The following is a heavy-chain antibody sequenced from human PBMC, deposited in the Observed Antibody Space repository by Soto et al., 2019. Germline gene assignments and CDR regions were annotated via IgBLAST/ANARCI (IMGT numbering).Heavy chain of an antibody. CDR2: ISTRSDV. Sequence: LRLSCTASEFSLSTYSMNWVRQAPGRGLEWVSSISTRSDVYYADSVKGRFTIARDNAKNSLSLQMNSLSAEDTGVYYCAREKTAWPLAYGLEVWGQGTTVTVSS. CDR1: EFSLSTYS. CDR3: AREKTAWPLAYGLEV. V-gene: IGHV3-21*03. J-gene: IGHJ6*02. D-gene: IGHD2-21*02.